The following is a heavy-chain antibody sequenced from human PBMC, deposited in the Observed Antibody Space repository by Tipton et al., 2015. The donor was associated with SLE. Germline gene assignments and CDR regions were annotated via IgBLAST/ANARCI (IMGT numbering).Heavy chain of an antibody. J-gene: IGHJ4*02. CDR2: VYYSGST. D-gene: IGHD5-12*01. Sequence: TLSLTCSVSGGSISNYYWSWIRQPPGKGLEWIGYVYYSGSTNYNPSLKSRVTISDDTSKTQFSLKLSSVSAADTAVYYCARWVSGYADYWGQGTLVTVSS. V-gene: IGHV4-59*01. CDR3: ARWVSGYADY. CDR1: GGSISNYY.